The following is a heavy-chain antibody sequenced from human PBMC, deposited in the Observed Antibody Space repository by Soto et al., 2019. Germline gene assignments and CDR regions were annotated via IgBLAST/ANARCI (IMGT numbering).Heavy chain of an antibody. D-gene: IGHD3-22*01. V-gene: IGHV4-39*01. Sequence: SETLSLTCTVSGGPISSSSYYWGWIRKPPGKGMEWIGSIYYSGSTYYNPSLKSRVTISVDTSKNQFSLKLSSVTAADTALYYCVREVVVIPYYYYYYGMDVRGQGTTVTVSS. CDR1: GGPISSSSYY. J-gene: IGHJ6*02. CDR3: VREVVVIPYYYYYYGMDV. CDR2: IYYSGST.